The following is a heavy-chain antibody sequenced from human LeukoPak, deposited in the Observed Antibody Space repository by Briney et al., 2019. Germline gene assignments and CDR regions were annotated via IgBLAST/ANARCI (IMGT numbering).Heavy chain of an antibody. CDR2: ISSSGSTI. Sequence: GGSLRLSCAASGFTFSSYEMNWVRQAPGKGLEWVSYISSSGSTIYYADSVKGRFTISRDNAKNSLYLQMNSLRAGDTAVYYCARTIEVATISYFDYWGQGTLVTVSS. D-gene: IGHD5-24*01. J-gene: IGHJ4*02. V-gene: IGHV3-48*03. CDR1: GFTFSSYE. CDR3: ARTIEVATISYFDY.